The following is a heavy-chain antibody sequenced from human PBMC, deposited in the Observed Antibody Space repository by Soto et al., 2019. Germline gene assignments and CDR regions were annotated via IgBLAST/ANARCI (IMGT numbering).Heavy chain of an antibody. Sequence: EVQLVESGGGLVQPGGSLKLSCAASGFTFSGSAVHWVRQASGKGLEWVGRIRSKANNYATAYAASVQGRFTIFRDDLKNTAYLQMNSLKTEDTAVYYFTTPQVYYGMDVWGQGTTVTVSS. CDR3: TTPQVYYGMDV. V-gene: IGHV3-73*02. CDR1: GFTFSGSA. J-gene: IGHJ6*02. CDR2: IRSKANNYAT.